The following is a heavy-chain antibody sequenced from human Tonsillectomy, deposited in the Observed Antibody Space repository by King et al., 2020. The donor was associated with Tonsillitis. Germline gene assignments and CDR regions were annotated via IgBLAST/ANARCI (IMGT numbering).Heavy chain of an antibody. V-gene: IGHV1-8*02. J-gene: IGHJ4*02. D-gene: IGHD3-10*01. CDR3: ARGRYGSGNQYPHFDY. Sequence: MQLVQSGAEVKKPGASVKVSCKASGYTFTSYDINWVRQATGQGLEWMGWMNPNRGNTCYAQKFQGRVTMTRNTSISTASMELSSLRSEDTAVYYCARGRYGSGNQYPHFDYWGQGTLVTVSS. CDR2: MNPNRGNT. CDR1: GYTFTSYD.